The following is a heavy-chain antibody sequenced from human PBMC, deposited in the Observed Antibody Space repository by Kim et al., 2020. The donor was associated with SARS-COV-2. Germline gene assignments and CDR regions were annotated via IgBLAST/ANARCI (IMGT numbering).Heavy chain of an antibody. J-gene: IGHJ5*02. D-gene: IGHD4-17*01. CDR3: ARGGLKRDYGDYAENWFDP. CDR2: ISAYNGNT. Sequence: ASVKVSCKASGYTFTSYGISWVRQAPGQGLEWMGWISAYNGNTNYAQKLQGRVTMTTDTSTSTAYMELRSLRSDDTAVYYCARGGLKRDYGDYAENWFDPWGQGTLVTVSS. CDR1: GYTFTSYG. V-gene: IGHV1-18*01.